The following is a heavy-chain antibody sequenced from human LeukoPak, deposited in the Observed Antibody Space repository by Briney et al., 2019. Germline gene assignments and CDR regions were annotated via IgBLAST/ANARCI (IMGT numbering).Heavy chain of an antibody. J-gene: IGHJ4*02. D-gene: IGHD3-22*01. CDR3: ARASDHYDTNPDY. Sequence: GGSLRLSCAASGFTFSSYAMSWVRQAPGKGLEWVSAISGSGGSTYYADSVKGRFTISRDTSRNTLYLQMNSLRTEDTAVYYCARASDHYDTNPDYWGQGTLVTVSS. V-gene: IGHV3-23*01. CDR2: ISGSGGST. CDR1: GFTFSSYA.